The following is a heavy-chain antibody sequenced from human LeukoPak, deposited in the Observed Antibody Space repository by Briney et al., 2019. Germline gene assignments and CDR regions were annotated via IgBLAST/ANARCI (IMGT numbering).Heavy chain of an antibody. D-gene: IGHD3-9*01. CDR2: ISGSGGST. J-gene: IGHJ4*02. CDR3: AKDLLRYFDWSKDY. V-gene: IGHV3-23*01. Sequence: PGGSLRLSSAASGFTFSSYAMSWVRQAPGKGLEWVSAISGSGGSTYYADSVKGRFTISRDNSKNTLYLQMNSLRAEDTAVYYCAKDLLRYFDWSKDYWGQGTLVTVSS. CDR1: GFTFSSYA.